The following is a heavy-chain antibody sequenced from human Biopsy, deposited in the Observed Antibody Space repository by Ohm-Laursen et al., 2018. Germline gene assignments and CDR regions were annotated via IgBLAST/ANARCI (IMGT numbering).Heavy chain of an antibody. D-gene: IGHD3-16*01. CDR1: GGAISSYY. Sequence: VTLSLTCTVSGGAISSYYWNWIRQPAGKGLVWIGRIYTSGSTNFNPSRKSLVSMLIDTSKNQFSLRLSSVTAADTAVYYCARAAFGPFDSWGQGALVTVSS. CDR2: IYTSGST. J-gene: IGHJ4*02. CDR3: ARAAFGPFDS. V-gene: IGHV4-4*07.